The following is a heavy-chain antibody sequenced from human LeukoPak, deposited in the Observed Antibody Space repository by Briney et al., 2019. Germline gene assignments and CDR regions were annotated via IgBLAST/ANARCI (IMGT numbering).Heavy chain of an antibody. CDR2: ISAYNGNT. Sequence: ASVKVSCKASGYTFTSYGISWVRQAPGQGLEWMGWISAYNGNTNYAQKLQGRVTMTTDTSTSTAYMELRSLRSDDTAVYYCARIRVSQPERRGPKTDYYYYGMDVWGQGTTVTVSS. CDR3: ARIRVSQPERRGPKTDYYYYGMDV. CDR1: GYTFTSYG. V-gene: IGHV1-18*01. J-gene: IGHJ6*02. D-gene: IGHD1-1*01.